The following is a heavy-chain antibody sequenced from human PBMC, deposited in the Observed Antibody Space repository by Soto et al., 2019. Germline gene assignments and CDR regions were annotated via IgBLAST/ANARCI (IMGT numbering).Heavy chain of an antibody. CDR1: GFTFSTHA. V-gene: IGHV3-23*01. CDR2: FSGSGGNI. CDR3: AKDPPWTVGPLAMDV. D-gene: IGHD2-2*01. Sequence: GGSLRLSCVVSGFTFSTHAMSWVRQAPGKGLEWVSTFSGSGGNIYYAESVKGRLTISRDDSKNTLYLQMNSLRVEDTAVYYCAKDPPWTVGPLAMDVWGQGTTVAVSS. J-gene: IGHJ6*02.